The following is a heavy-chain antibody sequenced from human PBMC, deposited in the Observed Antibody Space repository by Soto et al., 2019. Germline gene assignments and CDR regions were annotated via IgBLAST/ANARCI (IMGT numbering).Heavy chain of an antibody. CDR3: VVDCGGECYSGVVDY. J-gene: IGHJ4*02. D-gene: IGHD2-21*01. Sequence: GGSLRLSCAASGFTFSSYSMNWVRQAPGKGLEWVSYISSSSSTIYYADSVKGRFTISRDNAKNSLYLQMNSLRDEDTAVYYCVVDCGGECYSGVVDYWGQGNLVTVSS. CDR2: ISSSSSTI. CDR1: GFTFSSYS. V-gene: IGHV3-48*02.